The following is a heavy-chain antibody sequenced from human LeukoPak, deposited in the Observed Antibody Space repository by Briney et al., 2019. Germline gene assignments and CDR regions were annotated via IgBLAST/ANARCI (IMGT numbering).Heavy chain of an antibody. J-gene: IGHJ4*02. CDR2: VSHTGTI. D-gene: IGHD6-19*01. CDR3: ARDRGSTGYFYLDS. V-gene: IGHV4-59*02. Sequence: SETLSLTCSGSGGPVTEFYWSWIRQPPGEGLEWIGYVSHTGTINYSPSLKTRVTMSVDASRNQFSLELVSVTAADTAVYYCARDRGSTGYFYLDSWGQGILVTVSP. CDR1: GGPVTEFY.